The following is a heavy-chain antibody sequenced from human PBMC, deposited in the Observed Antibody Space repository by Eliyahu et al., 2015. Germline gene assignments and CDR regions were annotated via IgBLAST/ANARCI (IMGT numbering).Heavy chain of an antibody. V-gene: IGHV4-61*01. J-gene: IGHJ6*04. CDR2: IHHSGST. CDR1: GXXVRXXXXY. D-gene: IGHD3-3*01. CDR3: ARVVGIFGVVRYNGMDV. Sequence: QVQLQESGPGLVRPSETLSLTCTVXGXXVRXXXXYWXWIRQPPGKGLEWIGYIHHSGSTNYNPSLKSRVTISVDTSKNQFSLKLSSVTAADTAVFYCARVVGIFGVVRYNGMDVWGKGTTVTVSS.